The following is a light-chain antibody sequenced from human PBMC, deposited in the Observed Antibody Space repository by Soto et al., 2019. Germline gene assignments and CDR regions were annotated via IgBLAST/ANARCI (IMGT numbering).Light chain of an antibody. J-gene: IGLJ1*01. CDR3: QSYDRSLSGFV. V-gene: IGLV1-40*01. CDR2: GDY. CDR1: SSNIGADYD. Sequence: QSVLTQPPSVSVAPGQRVTISCTGSSSNIGADYDVHWYQHLPGTAPKLLIFGDYNRPSGVPDRISGSRSGTSASLAITGLQAEDEADYYCQSYDRSLSGFVFGTGTKVTVL.